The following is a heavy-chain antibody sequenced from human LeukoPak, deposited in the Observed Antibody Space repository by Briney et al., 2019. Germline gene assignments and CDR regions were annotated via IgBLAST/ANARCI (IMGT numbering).Heavy chain of an antibody. Sequence: ASVKVSCKASGYTFSDYAIHWVRQAPGQRLEWMGWIATGNGNTRYSQRFQDRFTIARDTSASIVYMELSSLRSEDTAVYYCARDWGSGSLHYWGQGTLVTVSS. J-gene: IGHJ4*02. CDR3: ARDWGSGSLHY. D-gene: IGHD3-10*01. CDR2: IATGNGNT. CDR1: GYTFSDYA. V-gene: IGHV1-3*04.